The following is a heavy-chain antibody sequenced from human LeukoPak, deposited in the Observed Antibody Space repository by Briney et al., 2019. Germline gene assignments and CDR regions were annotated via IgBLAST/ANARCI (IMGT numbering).Heavy chain of an antibody. J-gene: IGHJ4*02. CDR3: ARRIAVAVIDY. CDR1: GFSLSTSGVG. Sequence: SGPTLVNPTQTLTLTCTFSGFSLSTSGVGVGWIRQPPGKALEWLALIYWNDVKRYSPSLKSRLTITKDTSKNQVVLTMTNMDPVDTATYYCARRIAVAVIDYWGQGTLVTVSS. D-gene: IGHD6-19*01. CDR2: IYWNDVK. V-gene: IGHV2-5*01.